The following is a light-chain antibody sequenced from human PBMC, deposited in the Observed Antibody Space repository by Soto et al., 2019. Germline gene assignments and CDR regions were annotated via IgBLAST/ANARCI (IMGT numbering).Light chain of an antibody. V-gene: IGKV3-20*01. CDR1: QSVSSSY. CDR2: GAS. Sequence: VLTQSPGTLSLSPGERATLCCRASQSVSSSYLAWYQQKPGQAPRLLIYGASSRATRIPDRFSGSGSGTDFTLTISRLEPEDFAVYYCQQYGGSPLWTFGQGTRLAIK. CDR3: QQYGGSPLWT. J-gene: IGKJ5*01.